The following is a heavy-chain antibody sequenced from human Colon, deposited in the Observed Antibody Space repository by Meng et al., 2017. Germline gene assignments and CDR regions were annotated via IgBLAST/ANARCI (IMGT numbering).Heavy chain of an antibody. D-gene: IGHD2/OR15-2a*01. CDR1: GASISGDNW. CDR2: IFHSGTS. V-gene: IGHV4-4*02. J-gene: IGHJ5*02. Sequence: HAPLPESGPGLVKPSGTLSLTCAVSGASISGDNWWSWVRQTPGKGLEWLGEIFHSGTSNYNPSLKSRVTISVDKSKNQFSLRLSSVTAADTAVYYCARRNSNNWFDPWGQGILVTVSS. CDR3: ARRNSNNWFDP.